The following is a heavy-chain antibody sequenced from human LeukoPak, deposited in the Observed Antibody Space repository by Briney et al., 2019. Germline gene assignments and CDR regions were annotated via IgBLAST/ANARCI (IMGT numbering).Heavy chain of an antibody. J-gene: IGHJ4*02. Sequence: SETLSLTCTVSGDSIRSHYWSWVRQPPGKGLEWVGYVYYTGGTNYNPSLESRVTISVDRSRDQFSLRLSSVTAADTAVYFCTRGSIYECDYWGRGTLVTVSS. V-gene: IGHV4-59*11. D-gene: IGHD3-3*02. CDR1: GDSIRSHY. CDR2: VYYTGGT. CDR3: TRGSIYECDY.